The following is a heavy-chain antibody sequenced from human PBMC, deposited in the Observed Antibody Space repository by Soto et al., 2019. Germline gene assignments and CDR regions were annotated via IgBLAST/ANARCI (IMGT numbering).Heavy chain of an antibody. V-gene: IGHV1-69*02. D-gene: IGHD4-17*01. CDR3: ARRDDYVDAFDI. Sequence: SVKVSCKASGGTFSSYTISWVRQAPGQGLEWMGRIIPILGIANYAQKFQGRVTITADKSTSTAYMELSSLRSEDMAVYYCARRDDYVDAFDIWGQGTMVTVSS. CDR2: IIPILGIA. CDR1: GGTFSSYT. J-gene: IGHJ3*02.